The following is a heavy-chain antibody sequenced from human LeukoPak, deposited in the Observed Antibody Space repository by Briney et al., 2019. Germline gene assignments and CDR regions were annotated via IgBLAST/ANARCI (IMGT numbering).Heavy chain of an antibody. CDR1: GYTFTSYG. CDR2: ISAYNGNT. J-gene: IGHJ3*02. CDR3: ARDWSRTRAFDI. V-gene: IGHV1-18*01. D-gene: IGHD2-8*02. Sequence: ASVKVSCKASGYTFTSYGISWVRQAPGQGLEWMGWISAYNGNTNYAQKLQGRVTMTTDTSTSTAYMELRSRRSDDTAVYYCARDWSRTRAFDIWGQGTMVTVSS.